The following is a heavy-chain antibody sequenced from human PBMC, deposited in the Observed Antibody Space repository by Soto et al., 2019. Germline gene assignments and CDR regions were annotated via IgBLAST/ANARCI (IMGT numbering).Heavy chain of an antibody. D-gene: IGHD3-10*01. J-gene: IGHJ6*02. V-gene: IGHV3-48*03. CDR1: GFTFSSYE. CDR2: ISSSGSTI. CDR3: ARADTVLLWFGELPTYYGMDV. Sequence: EVQLVESGGGLVQPGGSLRLSCAASGFTFSSYEVNWVRQAPGKGLEWVSYISSSGSTIYYADSVKGRFTISRDNAKNSLYLQMNSLRAEDTAVYYCARADTVLLWFGELPTYYGMDVWGQGTTVTVSS.